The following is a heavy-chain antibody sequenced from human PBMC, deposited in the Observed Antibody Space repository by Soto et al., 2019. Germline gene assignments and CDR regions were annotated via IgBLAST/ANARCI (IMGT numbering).Heavy chain of an antibody. V-gene: IGHV4-59*01. CDR1: GGSISSYY. Sequence: QVQLQESGPGLVKPSETLSLTCTVSGGSISSYYWSWIRQPPGKGLEWIGYIYYSGSTNYNPSLKSRVTISVDTSKNQFSLKLSSVTAADTAVYYCARGFDPNWFDPWGQGTLVTVSS. CDR3: ARGFDPNWFDP. J-gene: IGHJ5*02. D-gene: IGHD3-9*01. CDR2: IYYSGST.